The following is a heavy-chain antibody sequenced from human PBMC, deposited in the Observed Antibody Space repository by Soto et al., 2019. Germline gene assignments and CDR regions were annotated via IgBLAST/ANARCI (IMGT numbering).Heavy chain of an antibody. D-gene: IGHD2-21*02. J-gene: IGHJ3*02. CDR3: ARAQQCGGDCYSGAFDI. Sequence: SETLSLTCTVSGGYISSYYWSWIRQPPGKGLEWIGYIYYSGSTNYNPSLKSRVTISVDTSKNQFSLKLSSVTAADTAVYYCARAQQCGGDCYSGAFDIWGQGTMVTVSS. CDR2: IYYSGST. V-gene: IGHV4-59*01. CDR1: GGYISSYY.